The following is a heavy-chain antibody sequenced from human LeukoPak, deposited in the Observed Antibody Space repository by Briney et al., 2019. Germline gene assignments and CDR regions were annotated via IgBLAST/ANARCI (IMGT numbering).Heavy chain of an antibody. J-gene: IGHJ4*02. CDR3: ARDGGSSFRYFDY. CDR1: GGSTSSSSHY. D-gene: IGHD5-18*01. CDR2: IYYGGST. V-gene: IGHV4-39*07. Sequence: SETLSLTCTVSGGSTSSSSHYWGWIRQPSGKGLEWIGSIYYGGSTYYNPSLKSRVTISVDTSKNQFSLKLSSVTAADTAVYYCARDGGSSFRYFDYWGQGTLVTVSS.